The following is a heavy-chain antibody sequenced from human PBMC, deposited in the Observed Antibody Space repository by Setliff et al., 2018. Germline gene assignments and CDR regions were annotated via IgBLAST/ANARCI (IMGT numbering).Heavy chain of an antibody. D-gene: IGHD3-16*01. CDR1: GYTFTSYD. J-gene: IGHJ3*01. CDR2: INPKTGGT. V-gene: IGHV1-2*04. CDR3: ARSDHLVVDGFDV. Sequence: ASVKVSCKASGYTFTSYDINWMRQASGQGLEWMGWINPKTGGTNLAQKFQGWVSMTRDTSITTAYMELSRLTSDDMAVYFCARSDHLVVDGFDVWG.